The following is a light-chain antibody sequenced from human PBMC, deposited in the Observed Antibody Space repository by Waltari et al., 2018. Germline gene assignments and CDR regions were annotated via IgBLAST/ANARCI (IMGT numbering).Light chain of an antibody. CDR1: SADLASYNL. CDR2: EAV. J-gene: IGLJ1*01. CDR3: CSYTGSSTSYG. V-gene: IGLV2-23*01. Sequence: QSALTQPASVSGSPGQSITISCTGASADLASYNLVSWYQHHPAKAPKLMIYEAVKRPSGVSNRFSGAKSGTTASLIISGLQADDDADYYCCSYTGSSTSYGCGSGTKVTIL.